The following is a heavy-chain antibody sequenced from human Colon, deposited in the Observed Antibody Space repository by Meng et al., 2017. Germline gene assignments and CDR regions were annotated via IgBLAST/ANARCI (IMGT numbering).Heavy chain of an antibody. CDR1: GESISTFY. D-gene: IGHD1-26*01. CDR2: INHAGTA. Sequence: VQLPQWGAGILEPSETLSLTCAVYGESISTFYWAWIRQSPGKGLEWIGEINHAGTAYYNPSLKSRVTLSIDTSRNQFSLNLRSVTAADTAVYYCANIRDRSFSDSWGQGTLVTVSS. CDR3: ANIRDRSFSDS. J-gene: IGHJ4*02. V-gene: IGHV4-34*01.